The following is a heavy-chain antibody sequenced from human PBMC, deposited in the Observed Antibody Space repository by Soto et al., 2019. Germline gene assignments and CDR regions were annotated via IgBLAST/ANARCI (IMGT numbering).Heavy chain of an antibody. D-gene: IGHD4-17*01. CDR1: GGSISSYY. V-gene: IGHV4-59*08. CDR3: ARHEGYGDQLDY. Sequence: QVQLQESGPGLVKPSETLSLTCTVSGGSISSYYWSWIRQPPGKGLEWIGYIYYSGSTNYNPSLKGRVTISVDTSKNQFSLKLSSVTAADTAVYYCARHEGYGDQLDYWGQGTLVTVSS. CDR2: IYYSGST. J-gene: IGHJ4*02.